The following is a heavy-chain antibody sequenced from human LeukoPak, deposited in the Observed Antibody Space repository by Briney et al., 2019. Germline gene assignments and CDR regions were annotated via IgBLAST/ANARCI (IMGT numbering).Heavy chain of an antibody. CDR3: ARPTLGPIVYCSSTSCYPVHPFYFDY. CDR2: IIPIFGTA. D-gene: IGHD2-2*01. J-gene: IGHJ4*02. CDR1: GGTFSSYA. V-gene: IGHV1-69*05. Sequence: SVKVSCKASGGTFSSYAISWVRQAPGQGLEWMGGIIPIFGTANYAQRFQGRVTITTDESTSTAYMELSSLRSEDTAVYYYARPTLGPIVYCSSTSCYPVHPFYFDYLGQGTLVTVSS.